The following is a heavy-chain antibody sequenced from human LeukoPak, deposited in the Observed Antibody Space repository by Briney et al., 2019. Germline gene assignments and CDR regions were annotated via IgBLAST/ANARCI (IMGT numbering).Heavy chain of an antibody. V-gene: IGHV3-30*02. CDR1: GFTFSNYG. J-gene: IGHJ4*02. CDR3: AKALVLTVAGTYYVDH. CDR2: IRFDESRT. Sequence: GGSLRLSCAASGFTFSNYGMHWVRQAPDKVLEWVAFIRFDESRTFYGDSVKGRFIISRDNSENTLFLHMHSLRPEDTAVYYCAKALVLTVAGTYYVDHWGQGTLVTVSS. D-gene: IGHD6-19*01.